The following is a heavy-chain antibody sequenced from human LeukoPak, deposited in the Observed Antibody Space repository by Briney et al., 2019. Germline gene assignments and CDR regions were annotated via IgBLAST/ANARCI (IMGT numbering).Heavy chain of an antibody. J-gene: IGHJ4*02. V-gene: IGHV3-30*03. CDR2: ISYDGSNK. D-gene: IGHD2-15*01. CDR1: GFTFSSYG. Sequence: PGRSLRLSCAASGFTFSSYGMHWVRQAPGKGLEWVAVISYDGSNKYYADSVKGRFTISRDNSKNTLYLQMNSLRAEDTAVYYCATPATANYWGQGTLVTVSS. CDR3: ATPATANY.